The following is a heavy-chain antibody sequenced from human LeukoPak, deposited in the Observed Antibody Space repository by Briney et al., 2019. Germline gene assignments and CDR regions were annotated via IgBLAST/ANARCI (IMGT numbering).Heavy chain of an antibody. CDR3: ARDSGYDLPTRFDP. V-gene: IGHV3-33*08. CDR2: IWYDGSNK. Sequence: GGSLRLSCAASGFTFSSYGMHWVRQAPGKGLEWVAVIWYDGSNKYYADSVKGRFTISRGNSKNTLYLQMNSLRAEDTAVYYCARDSGYDLPTRFDPWGQGTLVTVSS. J-gene: IGHJ5*02. D-gene: IGHD5-12*01. CDR1: GFTFSSYG.